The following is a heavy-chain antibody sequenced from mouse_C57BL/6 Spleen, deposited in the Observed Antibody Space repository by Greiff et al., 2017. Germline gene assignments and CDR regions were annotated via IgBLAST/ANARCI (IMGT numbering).Heavy chain of an antibody. CDR3: VRVPYGNGGMDY. CDR1: GFTFNTYA. CDR2: IRRKSSNYAT. D-gene: IGHD2-1*01. V-gene: IGHV10-3*01. Sequence: EVQVLESGGGLVQPKGSLKLSCAASGFTFNTYAMHWVRQAPGKGLEWVARIRRKSSNYATYYADSVKDRFTISRDDSQSMLYLQMNNLKTEDTAVYDCVRVPYGNGGMDYWGKGTSVTVSS. J-gene: IGHJ4*01.